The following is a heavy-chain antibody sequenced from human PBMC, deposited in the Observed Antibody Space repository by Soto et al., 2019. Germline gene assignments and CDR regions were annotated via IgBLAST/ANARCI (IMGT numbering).Heavy chain of an antibody. CDR1: GGSIRSNSYY. V-gene: IGHV4-39*02. D-gene: IGHD5-12*01. J-gene: IGHJ6*02. CDR3: ARVVVTIAVNHNGLDV. Sequence: QLQLQESGPGLVKPSETLSLTCTVSGGSIRSNSYYWGWIRQPPGKGLEWIGSIYYNSGSTYYNPSLKSRVTISAHMSKHHISLKLSSFTAADTAVYYCARVVVTIAVNHNGLDVWGQGTTVTVSS. CDR2: IYYNSGST.